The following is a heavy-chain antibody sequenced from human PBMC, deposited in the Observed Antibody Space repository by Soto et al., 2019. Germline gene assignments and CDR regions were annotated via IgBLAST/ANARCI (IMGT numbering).Heavy chain of an antibody. D-gene: IGHD3-10*01. V-gene: IGHV4-34*01. CDR3: ARGLFSGTSYSGGWYFFDC. CDR2: LKESGSA. Sequence: ENLSLTSSGYGASFTRTSWSGTSLSPEKGLEWIGQLKESGSAIYTPSLRNRVAISVGTSNNEFFLDLSSMTAADTAVYYCARGLFSGTSYSGGWYFFDCWSQGTLVTVS. J-gene: IGHJ4*02. CDR1: GASFTRTS.